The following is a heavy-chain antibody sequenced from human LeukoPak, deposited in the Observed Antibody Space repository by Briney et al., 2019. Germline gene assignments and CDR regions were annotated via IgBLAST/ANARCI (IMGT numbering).Heavy chain of an antibody. CDR1: GFTFSNYA. V-gene: IGHV3-23*01. J-gene: IGHJ4*02. CDR3: AKPRGVLQAKYYFDY. CDR2: VSGSGGNT. Sequence: SGGSLRLSCAASGFTFSNYAMSWGRQTPGEGLEWLSVVSGSGGNTYYADSVKGRFTISRDNSKNTLYLQMNRLRAEDTPIYYCAKPRGVLQAKYYFDYWGRGTLVTVSS. D-gene: IGHD2/OR15-2a*01.